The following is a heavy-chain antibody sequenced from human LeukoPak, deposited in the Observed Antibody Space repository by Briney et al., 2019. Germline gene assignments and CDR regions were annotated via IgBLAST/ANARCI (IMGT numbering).Heavy chain of an antibody. CDR3: ARDQGGYYDFWSGYSSFDY. CDR2: MNPNSGNT. J-gene: IGHJ4*02. Sequence: ASVKVSCKASGYTFTSYDINWVRQATGQGLEWMGWMNPNSGNTGYAQKLQGRVTMTTDTSTSTAYMELRSLRSDDTAVYYCARDQGGYYDFWSGYSSFDYWGQGTLVTVSS. V-gene: IGHV1-8*01. CDR1: GYTFTSYD. D-gene: IGHD3-3*01.